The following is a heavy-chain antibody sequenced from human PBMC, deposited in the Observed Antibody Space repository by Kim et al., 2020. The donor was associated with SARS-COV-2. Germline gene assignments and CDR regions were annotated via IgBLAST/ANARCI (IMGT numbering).Heavy chain of an antibody. J-gene: IGHJ4*02. CDR3: ARQASSSWYFSYFDS. D-gene: IGHD6-13*01. CDR2: LYYTGST. CDR1: GGSISGSPYY. Sequence: SETLSLTCIVSGGSISGSPYYWGWIRQPPGKGLEWIGSLYYTGSTYYNPSLETLVTISVDTSKNQISLTLNSVTAADPAVYYCARQASSSWYFSYFDSWGQGTRVTVSS. V-gene: IGHV4-39*01.